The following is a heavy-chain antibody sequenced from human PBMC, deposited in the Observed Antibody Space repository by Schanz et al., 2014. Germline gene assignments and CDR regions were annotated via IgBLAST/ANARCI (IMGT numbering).Heavy chain of an antibody. CDR1: GFTFSTYA. V-gene: IGHV3-23*04. D-gene: IGHD3-10*01. Sequence: EVHLVESGGGLVKRGGSLRLSCAASGFTFSTYAMSWVRQAPGKGLEWVSAISGSGGSTYYADSVKGRFTMSRDNSKNTLYLQMNSLRAEDTAVYYCARANYRRKINFDYWGRGTLVTVSS. J-gene: IGHJ4*02. CDR3: ARANYRRKINFDY. CDR2: ISGSGGST.